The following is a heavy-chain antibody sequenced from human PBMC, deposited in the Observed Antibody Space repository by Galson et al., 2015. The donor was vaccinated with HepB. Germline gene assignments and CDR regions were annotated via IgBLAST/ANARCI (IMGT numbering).Heavy chain of an antibody. CDR3: ARDSGSGRLPIDY. J-gene: IGHJ4*02. Sequence: LRLSCAASGFTFSTYSMNWVRQAPGKGLEWVSYISSSSSAIYYADSVKGRFTISRDNAENSLFLQMNSLRAEDTAVYYCARDSGSGRLPIDYWGQGTLVTVSS. CDR2: ISSSSSAI. CDR1: GFTFSTYS. V-gene: IGHV3-48*04. D-gene: IGHD1-26*01.